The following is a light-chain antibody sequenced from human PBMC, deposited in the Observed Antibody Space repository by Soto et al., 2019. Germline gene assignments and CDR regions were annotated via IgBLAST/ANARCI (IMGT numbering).Light chain of an antibody. J-gene: IGKJ1*01. V-gene: IGKV3-20*01. CDR1: QSVCNRC. CDR3: QHYGTTPWT. CDR2: GAS. Sequence: ETVLTQSPGTLSLSPGERVTLSCRASQSVCNRCLAWYQQKPGQSPRLLIYGASTRATGIPDRFSGSGSGTDFTLTISRLEPEDFAVYYCQHYGTTPWTFDQGTKVGIK.